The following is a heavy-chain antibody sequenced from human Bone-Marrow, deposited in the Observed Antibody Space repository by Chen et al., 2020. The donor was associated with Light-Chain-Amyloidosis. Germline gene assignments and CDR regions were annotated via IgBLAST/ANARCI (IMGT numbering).Heavy chain of an antibody. CDR2: ICPDDSDA. Sequence: EVQLEQSGPEVKKPGESLKISCKGSGYTFPNYWIGWVRQMPGKGLEWMGVICPDDSDARYSPSCEGQVTISADKSITTAYLQWRSLKASDTAMYYCARRRDGYNFDYWGQGTLVTVSS. CDR1: GYTFPNYW. CDR3: ARRRDGYNFDY. V-gene: IGHV5-51*01. D-gene: IGHD5-12*01. J-gene: IGHJ4*02.